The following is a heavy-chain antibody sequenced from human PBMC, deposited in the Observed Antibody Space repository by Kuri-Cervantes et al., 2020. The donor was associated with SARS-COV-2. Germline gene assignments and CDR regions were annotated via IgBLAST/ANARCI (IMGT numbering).Heavy chain of an antibody. CDR3: ARGYSLIDY. V-gene: IGHV4-59*01. D-gene: IGHD5-18*01. CDR2: IYYSGST. J-gene: IGHJ4*02. CDR1: GGSISSYY. Sequence: GSLRLSCTVSGGSISSYYWSWIRQPPGKGLEWIGYIYYSGSTNYNLSLRSRVTISVDTSKNQFSLKLSSVTAADTAVYCFARGYSLIDYWGQGTLVTVSS.